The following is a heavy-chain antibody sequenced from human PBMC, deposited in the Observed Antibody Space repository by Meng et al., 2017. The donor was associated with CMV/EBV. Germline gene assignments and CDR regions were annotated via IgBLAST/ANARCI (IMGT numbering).Heavy chain of an antibody. V-gene: IGHV3-13*03. CDR2: IGTAGDT. J-gene: IGHJ4*02. D-gene: IGHD2-2*01. Sequence: GESLKISCAACGFTFSSYDMHWVRQATGKGLEWVSAIGTAGDTYYPGSVKGQFTISRENAKNSLYLQMNSLRAGDTAVYYCARDLLGYCSSTSCPPYWGQGTLVTVSS. CDR1: GFTFSSYD. CDR3: ARDLLGYCSSTSCPPY.